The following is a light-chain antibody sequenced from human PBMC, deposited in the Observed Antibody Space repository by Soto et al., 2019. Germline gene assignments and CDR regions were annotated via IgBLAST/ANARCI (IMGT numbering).Light chain of an antibody. CDR3: SSYTSTSNWV. J-gene: IGLJ3*02. CDR1: SSDIGGHNH. CDR2: DVT. Sequence: QSALTQPASVSGSPGQSITISCTGTSSDIGGHNHVSWYQQHPGKTPKLMIYDVTKRPSGVSNRFSGSKSGNTASLTISGLQAEDEADYYCSSYTSTSNWVFGGGTKVTVL. V-gene: IGLV2-14*03.